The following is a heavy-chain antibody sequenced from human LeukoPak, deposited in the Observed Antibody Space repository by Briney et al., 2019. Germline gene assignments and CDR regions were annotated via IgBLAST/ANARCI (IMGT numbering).Heavy chain of an antibody. CDR2: IRYDGSNK. D-gene: IGHD4-17*01. V-gene: IGHV3-30*02. J-gene: IGHJ4*02. CDR1: GFTFSSYG. CDR3: AKTHDYGDFYYFDY. Sequence: GGSLRLSCAASGFTFSSYGMHWVRQAPGKGLEWVAFIRYDGSNKYYADSVKGRFTISRDNSKNTLYLQMDSLRAEDTAVYYCAKTHDYGDFYYFDYWGQGTLVTVSS.